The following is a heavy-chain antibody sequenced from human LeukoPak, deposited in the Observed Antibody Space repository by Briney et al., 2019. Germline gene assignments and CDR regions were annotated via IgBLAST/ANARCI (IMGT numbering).Heavy chain of an antibody. CDR3: AKGEPAHIVVVPAAIGFDY. Sequence: GGSLRLSCAASGFTFSSYAMSWVRQAPGKGLEWVSAISGSGGSTYYADSVKGRFTISRDNSKNTLYLQMNSLRAEDTAVYYCAKGEPAHIVVVPAAIGFDYWGQGTLVTVSS. V-gene: IGHV3-23*01. CDR1: GFTFSSYA. D-gene: IGHD2-2*01. CDR2: ISGSGGST. J-gene: IGHJ4*02.